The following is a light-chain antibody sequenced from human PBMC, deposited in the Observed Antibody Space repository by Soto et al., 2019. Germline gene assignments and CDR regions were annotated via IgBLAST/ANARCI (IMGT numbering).Light chain of an antibody. J-gene: IGKJ1*01. CDR3: LHDYTYPRT. CDR1: QDIRND. Sequence: AIQMTQSPSSLSASVGDRVTITCRASQDIRNDLGWYQQKPGEAPQLLIYAASHFQSGVPSRFSGSGSGTDFPLTISSLQPEDFATYYCLHDYTYPRTFGQGTKVDIK. CDR2: AAS. V-gene: IGKV1-6*01.